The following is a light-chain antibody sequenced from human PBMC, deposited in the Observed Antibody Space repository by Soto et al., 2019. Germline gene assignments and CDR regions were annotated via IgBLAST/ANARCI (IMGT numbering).Light chain of an antibody. J-gene: IGKJ1*01. CDR3: QQYGSSPWT. CDR1: QSISSTY. V-gene: IGKV3-20*01. CDR2: DTS. Sequence: IVMTQSPATLSLSPGERATLSCRTSQSISSTYLAWYQQKPGQAPRLLMSDTSRRATGIPDRFSGSGSGTDFTLTISRLEPEDFAVYYCQQYGSSPWTFGQGTKVDIK.